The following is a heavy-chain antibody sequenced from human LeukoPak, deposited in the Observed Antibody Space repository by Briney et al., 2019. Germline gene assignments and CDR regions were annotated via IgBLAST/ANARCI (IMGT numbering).Heavy chain of an antibody. CDR2: HSGST. J-gene: IGHJ4*02. Sequence: HSGSTYYNPSLKSRVTISVDTSKNQFSLKLSSVTAADTAVYYCARADIVVVVAATHFDYWGQGTLVTVSS. D-gene: IGHD2-15*01. V-gene: IGHV4-30-2*04. CDR3: ARADIVVVVAATHFDY.